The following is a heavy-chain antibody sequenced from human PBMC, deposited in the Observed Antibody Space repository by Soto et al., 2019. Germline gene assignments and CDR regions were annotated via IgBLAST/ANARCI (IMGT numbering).Heavy chain of an antibody. Sequence: PGGSLRLSCAASGFTFSSYGMHWVRQAPGKGLEWVAVIWYDGSNKYYADSVKGRFTISRDNSKNTLYLQMNSLRAEDTAVYYCAREGVLFWELAAAGTSVTPFFDYWGHGTLVTVSS. D-gene: IGHD6-13*01. J-gene: IGHJ4*01. CDR1: GFTFSSYG. CDR2: IWYDGSNK. V-gene: IGHV3-33*01. CDR3: AREGVLFWELAAAGTSVTPFFDY.